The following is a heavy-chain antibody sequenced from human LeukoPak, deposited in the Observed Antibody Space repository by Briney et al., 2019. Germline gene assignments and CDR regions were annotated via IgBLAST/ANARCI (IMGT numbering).Heavy chain of an antibody. J-gene: IGHJ4*02. CDR3: ARATYSDSRYCSGGSCSQWMIAFDY. CDR2: INHSGST. Sequence: SETLSCNCSVYGGSFSGYYWSWIRQPPGKGLEWIGEINHSGSTNDNPSLKSRVTISVDTSKTQFSLKLSSVSAADTAVYYCARATYSDSRYCSGGSCSQWMIAFDYWGQGTLVTVSS. D-gene: IGHD2-15*01. CDR1: GGSFSGYY. V-gene: IGHV4-34*01.